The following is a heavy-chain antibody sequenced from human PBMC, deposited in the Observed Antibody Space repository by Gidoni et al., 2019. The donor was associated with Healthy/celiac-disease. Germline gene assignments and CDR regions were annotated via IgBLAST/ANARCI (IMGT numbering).Heavy chain of an antibody. CDR2: IYHSGST. CDR1: GGSISSINW. CDR3: ARDLEFTMIADAFDI. V-gene: IGHV4-4*02. Sequence: QVQLQESGPGLVKPSGTLSLTCAVSGGSISSINWWSWVRPPPGKGLEWIGEIYHSGSTNYNPSLKSRVTISVDKSKNQFSLKLSSVPAADTAVYYCARDLEFTMIADAFDIWGQGTMVTVSS. D-gene: IGHD3-22*01. J-gene: IGHJ3*02.